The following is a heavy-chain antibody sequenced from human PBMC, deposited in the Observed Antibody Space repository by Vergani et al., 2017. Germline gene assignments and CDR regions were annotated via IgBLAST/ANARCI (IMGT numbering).Heavy chain of an antibody. CDR3: ARGITFGGVIVNSKFDY. D-gene: IGHD3-16*02. V-gene: IGHV4-30-4*01. CDR2: IYYSGST. J-gene: IGHJ4*02. Sequence: QVQLQESGPGLVKPSQTLSLTCTVPGGSICSGDYYWSWIRQPPGKGLEWIGYIYYSGSTYYNLSLKSRVTIPADTSKNQFSLKLSSVTAADTAVYYCARGITFGGVIVNSKFDYWGQGTVVTVSS. CDR1: GGSICSGDYY.